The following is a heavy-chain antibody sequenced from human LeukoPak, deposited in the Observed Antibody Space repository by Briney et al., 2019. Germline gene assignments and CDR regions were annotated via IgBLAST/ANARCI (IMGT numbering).Heavy chain of an antibody. CDR1: GYTFTSYD. CDR3: ARGPFGIAAAEADAFDI. J-gene: IGHJ3*02. CDR2: MNPNSGNP. D-gene: IGHD6-13*01. V-gene: IGHV1-8*01. Sequence: ASVKVSCKASGYTFTSYDINWVRQATGQGLEWMGWMNPNSGNPGYAQKFQGRVTMTRNTSISTAYMELSSLRSEDTAVYYCARGPFGIAAAEADAFDIWGQGTMVTVSS.